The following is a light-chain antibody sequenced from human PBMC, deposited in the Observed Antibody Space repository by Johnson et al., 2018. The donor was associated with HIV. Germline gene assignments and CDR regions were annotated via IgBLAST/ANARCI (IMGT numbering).Light chain of an antibody. Sequence: QSVLTQPPSVSAAPGQKVTISCSGSSSTIGNNYVSWYQQVPGTAPKLLIFDNNERPSGIPDRFSGSRSGTSATLGITGLQTGDEADYYCGTWDTSLSAGGVFGTGTKVTVL. CDR1: SSTIGNNY. J-gene: IGLJ1*01. CDR3: GTWDTSLSAGGV. CDR2: DNN. V-gene: IGLV1-51*01.